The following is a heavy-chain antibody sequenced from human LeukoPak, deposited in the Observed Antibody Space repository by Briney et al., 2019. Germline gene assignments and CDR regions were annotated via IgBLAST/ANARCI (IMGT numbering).Heavy chain of an antibody. CDR3: ARGNITGTRVLDY. CDR2: IYHSGST. D-gene: IGHD1-7*01. CDR1: GGSISSSNW. J-gene: IGHJ4*02. Sequence: SETLSLTCAVSGGSISSSNWWSWVRQPPGKGLEWIGEIYHSGSTNYNPSLKSRVTISVDKSKNQFSLKLSSVTAADTAVYYCARGNITGTRVLDYWGQGTLVTVSS. V-gene: IGHV4-4*02.